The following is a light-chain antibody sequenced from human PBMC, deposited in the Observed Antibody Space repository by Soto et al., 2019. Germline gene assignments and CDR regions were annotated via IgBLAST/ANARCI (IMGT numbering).Light chain of an antibody. V-gene: IGKV2-30*02. CDR1: QSLIHSDGNTY. Sequence: DVVMTQSPLSLPVTLGQPASISCRSSQSLIHSDGNTYLNWFQQRPGQSPRRLIYKVSDRDSGGPDSFSGSGAGTDFTLKISRVEAGDVGVYYCMQGTHWPWTFGQGTEVEIK. CDR3: MQGTHWPWT. J-gene: IGKJ1*01. CDR2: KVS.